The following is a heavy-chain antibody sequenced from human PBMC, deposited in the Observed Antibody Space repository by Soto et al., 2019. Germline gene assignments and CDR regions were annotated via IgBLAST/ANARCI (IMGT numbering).Heavy chain of an antibody. J-gene: IGHJ6*02. CDR1: GYTFTSYY. CDR2: INPSGGST. V-gene: IGHV1-46*01. CDR3: ASRGGANYYYYYGMDV. Sequence: GASVKVSWKASGYTFTSYYRHWVRQAPGQGLEWMGIINPSGGSTSYAQKFQGRVTMTRDTSTSTVYMELSSLRSEDTAVYYCASRGGANYYYYYGMDVWGQGTTVTVSS. D-gene: IGHD3-16*01.